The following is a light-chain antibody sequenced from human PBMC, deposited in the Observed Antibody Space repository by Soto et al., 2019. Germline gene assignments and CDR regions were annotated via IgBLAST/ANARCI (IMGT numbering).Light chain of an antibody. CDR3: QQDYSYPWT. CDR2: AAS. V-gene: IGKV1-8*01. Sequence: AIRMTQSPSSFSASTGDRVTITCRASQGISSYLAWYQQKPGKAPKLLIYAASTLQSGVPSRFSGSGSGTDFTLTISCLQSEDLATYYCQQDYSYPWTFGQGTKVEIK. CDR1: QGISSY. J-gene: IGKJ1*01.